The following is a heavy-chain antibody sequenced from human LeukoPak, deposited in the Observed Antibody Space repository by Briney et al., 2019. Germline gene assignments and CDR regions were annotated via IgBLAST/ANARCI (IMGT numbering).Heavy chain of an antibody. CDR2: IKQDGSEK. CDR3: ARGGQLLWFGESEDY. CDR1: GFTFSSYW. D-gene: IGHD3-10*01. Sequence: PGGSLRLSWAASGFTFSSYWMSWVRQAPGKRLEWVANIKQDGSEKYYVDSVKGRFTISRDNAKNSLYLQMNSLRAEDTAVYYCARGGQLLWFGESEDYWGQGTLVTVSS. J-gene: IGHJ4*02. V-gene: IGHV3-7*01.